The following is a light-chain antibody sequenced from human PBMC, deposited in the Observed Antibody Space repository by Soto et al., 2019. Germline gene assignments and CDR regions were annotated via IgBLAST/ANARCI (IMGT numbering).Light chain of an antibody. CDR2: EVS. CDR1: SSDVGAYNF. CDR3: ASYATVTTLVV. V-gene: IGLV2-14*01. J-gene: IGLJ3*02. Sequence: QSVLTQPASVSGSPGQSITISCTGTSSDVGAYNFVSWYQQYPGKAPKLMIYEVSNRPSGVSNRFSGSKSGNTASLTISGLQAEDEADYHCASYATVTTLVVFGGGTKLTVL.